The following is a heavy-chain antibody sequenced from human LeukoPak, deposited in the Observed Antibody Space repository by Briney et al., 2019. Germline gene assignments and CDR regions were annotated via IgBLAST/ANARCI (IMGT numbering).Heavy chain of an antibody. CDR3: ASGPTGFA. Sequence: GGSLRLSCVASGFTFSRYWMHWVRQAPGKGLVWVSRINSDGSTTIYADSVKGRFTISRDNAKNTLYLQMNSLRAEDTAVYFCASGPTGFAWSQGTLVTVSS. CDR2: INSDGSTT. D-gene: IGHD1-14*01. CDR1: GFTFSRYW. J-gene: IGHJ5*02. V-gene: IGHV3-74*01.